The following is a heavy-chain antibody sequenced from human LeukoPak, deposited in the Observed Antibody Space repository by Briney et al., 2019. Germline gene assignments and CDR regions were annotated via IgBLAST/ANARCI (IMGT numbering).Heavy chain of an antibody. CDR1: GYTFTSYY. Sequence: ASVKVSCKASGYTFTSYYIHWVRQAPGQGLEWMGLINPSGGSTNYAQKFQGRVTMTRDTSTSTAYMELSSLRSEDTAVYYCARVYSNYGVDNWFDPWGQGTLVTVSS. CDR3: ARVYSNYGVDNWFDP. D-gene: IGHD4-11*01. CDR2: INPSGGST. V-gene: IGHV1-46*01. J-gene: IGHJ5*02.